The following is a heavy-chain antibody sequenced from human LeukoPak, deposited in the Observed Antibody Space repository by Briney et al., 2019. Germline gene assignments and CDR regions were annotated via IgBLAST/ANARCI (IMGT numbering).Heavy chain of an antibody. Sequence: SQTLSLTCAVSRDSISSGTDYWSWIRQPAGQGLEWIGRIYTTGITNYNPSLKSRVTISVDTSKNQFSLNLTSVTAADTAVYYCAREFLASRRNWVDPWGQGILVTVSS. CDR2: IYTTGIT. CDR1: RDSISSGTDY. V-gene: IGHV4-61*02. D-gene: IGHD6-6*01. J-gene: IGHJ5*02. CDR3: AREFLASRRNWVDP.